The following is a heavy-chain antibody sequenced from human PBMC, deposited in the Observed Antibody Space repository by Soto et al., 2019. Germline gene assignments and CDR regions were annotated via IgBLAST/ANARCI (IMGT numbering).Heavy chain of an antibody. J-gene: IGHJ4*02. D-gene: IGHD3-10*01. CDR2: INHSGST. CDR3: ARSNMALDY. CDR1: GGSFSGYY. Sequence: QVQLQQWGAGLLKPSETLSLTCAVYGGSFSGYYWSWIRQPPGKGLEWIGEINHSGSTNYNPSLKRRVTISVDTSKNQFSLRLSSVTAADTAVYYCARSNMALDYWGQGTLVTVSS. V-gene: IGHV4-34*01.